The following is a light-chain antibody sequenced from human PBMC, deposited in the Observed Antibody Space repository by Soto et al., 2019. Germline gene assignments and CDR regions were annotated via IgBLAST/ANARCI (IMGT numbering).Light chain of an antibody. J-gene: IGKJ1*01. CDR1: QTISSW. V-gene: IGKV1-39*01. CDR2: AAS. CDR3: QQSYSTPRT. Sequence: DIQMTQSPSTLSGSVGERVTITCRASQTISSWLAWYQQKPGKAPKLLIYAASSLQTGVPSRFSGSGSGTDFTLTISSLQTEDFALYYCQQSYSTPRTFGQGTKVDI.